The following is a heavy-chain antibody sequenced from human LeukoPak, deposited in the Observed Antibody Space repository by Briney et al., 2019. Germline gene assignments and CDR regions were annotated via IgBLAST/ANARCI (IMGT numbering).Heavy chain of an antibody. J-gene: IGHJ6*04. Sequence: GESLRISCKGSGYSFTNYWINWVRQMPGKGLEWVGRIDPSDSYSNYSPSFQGHVTISADKSISTAYLQWSSLKASDTAMYYCARRRIAAAGTGYYGMDVWGKGTTDIVSS. CDR3: ARRRIAAAGTGYYGMDV. V-gene: IGHV5-10-1*01. CDR2: IDPSDSYS. D-gene: IGHD6-13*01. CDR1: GYSFTNYW.